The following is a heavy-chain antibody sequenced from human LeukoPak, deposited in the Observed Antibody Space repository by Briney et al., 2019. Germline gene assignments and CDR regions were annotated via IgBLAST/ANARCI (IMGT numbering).Heavy chain of an antibody. D-gene: IGHD3-3*01. J-gene: IGHJ5*02. CDR2: ISSSSSYI. Sequence: GGSLRLSCAASGFTFSSYSMNWVRQAPGKGLEWVSSISSSSSYIYYADSVKGRFTISRDNAKNSLYLQMNSLRAEDTAVYYCARAGSVTIFGVVISRKNWFDPWGQGTLVTVSS. CDR1: GFTFSSYS. V-gene: IGHV3-21*04. CDR3: ARAGSVTIFGVVISRKNWFDP.